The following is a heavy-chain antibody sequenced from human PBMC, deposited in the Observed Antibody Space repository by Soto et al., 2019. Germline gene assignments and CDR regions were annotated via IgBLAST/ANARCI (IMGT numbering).Heavy chain of an antibody. D-gene: IGHD2-2*01. CDR3: ARDMRTAFDI. V-gene: IGHV4-59*01. CDR1: GGSISSYY. J-gene: IGHJ3*02. CDR2: IYYSGST. Sequence: TLSLTCTVSGGSISSYYWSWIRQPPGKGLEWIGYIYYSGSTNYTPSLKSRVTISVDTSKNQFSLKLSSVTAADTAVYYCARDMRTAFDIWGQGTMVTVSS.